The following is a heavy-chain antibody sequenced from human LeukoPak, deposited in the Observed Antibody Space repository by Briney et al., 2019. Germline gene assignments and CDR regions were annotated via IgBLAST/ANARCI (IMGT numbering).Heavy chain of an antibody. CDR3: ARVDTADYYFDY. CDR1: GFTFSSYS. Sequence: GGSLRLSCAASGFTFSSYSMNWVRQAPGKGLEWVSCISSSSSTIYYADSVKGRFTISRDNAKNSLYLQMNSLRAEDTAVYYCARVDTADYYFDYRGQGTLVTVSS. V-gene: IGHV3-48*01. J-gene: IGHJ4*02. CDR2: ISSSSSTI. D-gene: IGHD5-18*01.